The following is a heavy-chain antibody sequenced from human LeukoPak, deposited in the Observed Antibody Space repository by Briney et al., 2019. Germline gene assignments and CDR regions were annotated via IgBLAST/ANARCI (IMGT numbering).Heavy chain of an antibody. CDR1: GFTFRSYD. Sequence: PGGSLRLSCAASGFTFRSYDMHWVRQATGKGLELVSGIGTAGEIYYPGSVKGRFTISRENAKNSLYLQMNSLRAGDTAVYYCARAAYSSTWYSRYFDLWGRGTLVTVSS. J-gene: IGHJ2*01. CDR3: ARAAYSSTWYSRYFDL. V-gene: IGHV3-13*01. D-gene: IGHD6-13*01. CDR2: IGTAGEI.